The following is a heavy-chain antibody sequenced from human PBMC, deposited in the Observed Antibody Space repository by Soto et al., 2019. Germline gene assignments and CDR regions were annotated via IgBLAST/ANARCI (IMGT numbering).Heavy chain of an antibody. D-gene: IGHD4-17*01. CDR2: INSDGSST. V-gene: IGHV3-74*01. J-gene: IGHJ4*02. Sequence: GGSLRLSCAASGFTFSSYWMHWVRQAPGKGLVWVSRINSDGSSTSYADSVKGRFTISRDNAKNTLYLQMNSLRAEDTAVYYCASPPDYGDYDTYEWNFDYWGQGTLVTVSS. CDR1: GFTFSSYW. CDR3: ASPPDYGDYDTYEWNFDY.